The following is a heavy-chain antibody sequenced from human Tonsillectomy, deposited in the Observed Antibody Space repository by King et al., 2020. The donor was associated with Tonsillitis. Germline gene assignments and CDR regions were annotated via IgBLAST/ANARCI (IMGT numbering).Heavy chain of an antibody. CDR1: GFTFSSNW. D-gene: IGHD2-8*01. CDR3: VRSEVGRGYVVVPAATLRLGHCTNGECSARHSVTTSSDC. J-gene: IGHJ4*02. CDR2: IKEDGSEK. Sequence: VQLVESGGGLVQPGGSLRLSCAASGFTFSSNWMSWVRQAPGKGLEWVANIKEDGSEKYYVDSVKGRFTISRDNAKNSLYQQMNSLRAEDTAVYYCVRSEVGRGYVVVPAATLRLGHCTNGECSARHSVTTSSDCWGQGTLVTVSS. V-gene: IGHV3-7*01.